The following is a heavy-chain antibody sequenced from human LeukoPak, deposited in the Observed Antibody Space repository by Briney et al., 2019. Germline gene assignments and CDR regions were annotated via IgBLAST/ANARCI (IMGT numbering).Heavy chain of an antibody. CDR3: ARLGGNWNSPGRDY. CDR2: ISYTGTT. Sequence: SETRSLTCSVSGGSINGYSWTWIRQPPGMRLEWVGHISYTGTTNYNPSLTTRVAISVDTSKNQFSLKLTSVTAAVTAMYFCARLGGNWNSPGRDYWGQGTLVTGSS. V-gene: IGHV4-59*08. CDR1: GGSINGYS. J-gene: IGHJ4*02. D-gene: IGHD3-10*01.